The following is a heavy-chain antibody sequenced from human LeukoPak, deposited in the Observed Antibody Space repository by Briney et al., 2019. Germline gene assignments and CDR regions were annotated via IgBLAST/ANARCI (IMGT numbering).Heavy chain of an antibody. CDR3: ARDRWLDF. V-gene: IGHV4-59*01. CDR1: GASITSYY. Sequence: SETLSLTCTVSGASITSYYWSWIRQPPGKGLEWIGYIYHTGSTNYNLSLKGRDTMSVDTSKNQFSLRLTSVTAADTAVYYCARDRWLDFWGQGTLVTVSS. CDR2: IYHTGST. J-gene: IGHJ5*01.